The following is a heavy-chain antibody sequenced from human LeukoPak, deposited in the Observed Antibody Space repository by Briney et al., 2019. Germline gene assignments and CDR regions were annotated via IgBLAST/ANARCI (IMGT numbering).Heavy chain of an antibody. D-gene: IGHD6-19*01. J-gene: IGHJ4*02. V-gene: IGHV3-43*02. CDR2: ISGDGGST. Sequence: PGGSLRLSCAASGFTFDDYAMYWVRQAPGKGLEWVSLISGDGGSTYYADSVKGRFTISRDNSKNSLYLQMNSLRTEDSALYYCAKGTILTLYSSGWYKALDYWGQGTLVTVSS. CDR3: AKGTILTLYSSGWYKALDY. CDR1: GFTFDDYA.